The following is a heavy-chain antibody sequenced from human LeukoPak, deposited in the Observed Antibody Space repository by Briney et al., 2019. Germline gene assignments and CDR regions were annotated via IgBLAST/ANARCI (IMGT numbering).Heavy chain of an antibody. CDR1: GFTFSSYA. J-gene: IGHJ4*02. V-gene: IGHV3-23*01. Sequence: GGSLRLSCAASGFTFSSYAMSWVRQAPGKGLEWVSSISGSGGRTHYADSVRGRFTISRDNSKNTLYLQMDSLRAEDTAVYYCARRDIVVVVSASDYWGQGTLVTVSS. D-gene: IGHD2-15*01. CDR3: ARRDIVVVVSASDY. CDR2: ISGSGGRT.